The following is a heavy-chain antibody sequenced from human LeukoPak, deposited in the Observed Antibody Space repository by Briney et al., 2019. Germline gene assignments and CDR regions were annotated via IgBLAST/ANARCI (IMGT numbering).Heavy chain of an antibody. J-gene: IGHJ5*02. CDR2: FYYGGNT. V-gene: IGHV4-59*01. D-gene: IGHD2-15*01. Sequence: PSETLSLTCTVSGGSLSIYYCSWIRQPPRKGLEWGGFFYYGGNTYYNSSLKSRVNISVDMSKSQFSLKLSSVTAADTAVYYCARVVGSNWFDPWGQGTLVTVPS. CDR1: GGSLSIYY. CDR3: ARVVGSNWFDP.